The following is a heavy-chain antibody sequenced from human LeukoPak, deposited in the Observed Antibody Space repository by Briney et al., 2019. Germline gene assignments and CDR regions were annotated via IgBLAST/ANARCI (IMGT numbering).Heavy chain of an antibody. CDR1: GFTVSSNY. Sequence: GGSLRLSCAASGFTVSSNYMSWVRQAPGKGLEWVSVIYSGGSTYYADSVKGRFSISRDNSKNTLYLQMNSLRAEDTAVYYCAKDQGIMITFGGVIALEYWGQGTLVTVSS. CDR2: IYSGGST. CDR3: AKDQGIMITFGGVIALEY. J-gene: IGHJ4*02. D-gene: IGHD3-16*02. V-gene: IGHV3-53*05.